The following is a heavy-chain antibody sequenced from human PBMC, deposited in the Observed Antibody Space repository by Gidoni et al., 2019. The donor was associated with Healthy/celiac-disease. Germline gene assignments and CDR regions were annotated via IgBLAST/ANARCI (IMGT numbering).Heavy chain of an antibody. CDR2: ISGSGGST. Sequence: EVQLLESGGGLVQPGGSLRLSCAASGFTFSSYAMSWVRQAPGKGLEWVSAISGSGGSTYYADSMKGRFTISRDNSKNTLYLQMNSLRAEDTAVYYCAKDYYDSSGVDYWGQGTLVTVSS. CDR3: AKDYYDSSGVDY. J-gene: IGHJ4*02. V-gene: IGHV3-23*01. D-gene: IGHD3-22*01. CDR1: GFTFSSYA.